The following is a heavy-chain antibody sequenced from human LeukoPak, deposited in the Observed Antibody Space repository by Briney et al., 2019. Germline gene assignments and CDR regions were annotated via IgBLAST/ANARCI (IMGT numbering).Heavy chain of an antibody. J-gene: IGHJ4*02. CDR2: IYYSGST. V-gene: IGHV4-39*01. CDR3: ARRSVVPAANPPTYYFDY. CDR1: GGSISSSSYY. D-gene: IGHD2-2*01. Sequence: SETLSLTCTVSGGSISSSSYYWGWIRQPPGKGLEWIGSIYYSGSTYYNPSLKSRVTMSVDTSKNQFSLKLSSVTAADTAVYYCARRSVVPAANPPTYYFDYWGQGTLVTVSS.